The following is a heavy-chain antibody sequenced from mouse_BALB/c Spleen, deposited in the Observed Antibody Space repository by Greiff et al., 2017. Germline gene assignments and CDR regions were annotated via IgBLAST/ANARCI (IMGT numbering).Heavy chain of an antibody. CDR1: GFTFSSYG. J-gene: IGHJ4*01. Sequence: DVKLVESGGGLVQPGGSLKLSCAASGFTFSSYGMSWVRQTPDKRLELVATINSNGGSTYYPDSVKGRFTISRDNAKNTLYLQMSSLKSEDTAMYYCAKDLRRPHYYAMDYWGQGTSVTVSS. D-gene: IGHD6-1*01. CDR2: INSNGGST. V-gene: IGHV5-6-3*01. CDR3: AKDLRRPHYYAMDY.